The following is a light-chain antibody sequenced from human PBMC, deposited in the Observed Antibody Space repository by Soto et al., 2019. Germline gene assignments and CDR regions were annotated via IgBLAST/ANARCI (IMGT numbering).Light chain of an antibody. CDR3: CSYADGSIYF. Sequence: QSVLTQPASVSGSPGQSITISCTGTSSDVGSYNYVSWYQHHPGKAPKLMISEVSNRPSGISNRFSGSKSGNTASLTISGLQAEDEADYYCCSYADGSIYFFGTGTKVTVL. CDR1: SSDVGSYNY. CDR2: EVS. V-gene: IGLV2-14*01. J-gene: IGLJ1*01.